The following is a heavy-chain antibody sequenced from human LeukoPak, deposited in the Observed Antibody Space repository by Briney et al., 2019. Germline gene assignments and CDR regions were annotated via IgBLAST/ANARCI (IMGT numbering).Heavy chain of an antibody. CDR2: ISYDGNNK. J-gene: IGHJ4*02. CDR3: AKDLTYCGGDCYSV. CDR1: RFTFSSYG. Sequence: PGGSLRLSCAASRFTFSSYGIHWVRQAPGKGLEWVAVISYDGNNKYYADSAKGRFTISRDNSKNTLYLQMNSLRAEDTAVYYCAKDLTYCGGDCYSVWGQGTVVTVSS. V-gene: IGHV3-30*18. D-gene: IGHD2-21*02.